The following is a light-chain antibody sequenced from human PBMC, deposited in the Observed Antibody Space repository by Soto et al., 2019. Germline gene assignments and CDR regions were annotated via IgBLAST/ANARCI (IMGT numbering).Light chain of an antibody. V-gene: IGKV3-11*01. CDR2: DAS. CDR1: QSVSSY. CDR3: QQSSNWLLT. J-gene: IGKJ4*01. Sequence: EIVLTQSPATLSLSPGERATLSCRASQSVSSYLAWYQQKPGQAPRLLIYDASNRATGIPARFSGSGSGTDFTLTISSLEPEDFDVYYCQQSSNWLLTLGGGTKVDIK.